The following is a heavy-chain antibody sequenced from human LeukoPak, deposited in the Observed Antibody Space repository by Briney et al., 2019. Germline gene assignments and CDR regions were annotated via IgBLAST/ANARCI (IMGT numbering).Heavy chain of an antibody. Sequence: SVKVSCKASGFTFTNTAMQWVRQARGQRLEWIGWIVVASGNTKYAQKFRERVTITRDMSTSIAYMELSSLSPEDTAVYYCAAAPIEMQQRGFDYWGQGTLVTVSS. V-gene: IGHV1-58*02. CDR1: GFTFTNTA. CDR2: IVVASGNT. J-gene: IGHJ4*02. D-gene: IGHD5-24*01. CDR3: AAAPIEMQQRGFDY.